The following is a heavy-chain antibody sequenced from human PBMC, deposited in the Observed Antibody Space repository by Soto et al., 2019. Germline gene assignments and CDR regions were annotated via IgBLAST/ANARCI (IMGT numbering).Heavy chain of an antibody. CDR2: IAYDGSNK. D-gene: IGHD3-22*01. CDR3: AKDANYDVGSGYKYYFDY. J-gene: IGHJ4*02. CDR1: GFTFSSYG. V-gene: IGHV3-30*18. Sequence: QVQLVESGGGVVQPGRSLRLSCAASGFTFSSYGMHWVRQAPGTGLECVSVIAYDGSNKYYGYSVTGRFTISSDNSTNPLDVQMNSLRAEATAVYYCAKDANYDVGSGYKYYFDYWGQGTLVTVSS.